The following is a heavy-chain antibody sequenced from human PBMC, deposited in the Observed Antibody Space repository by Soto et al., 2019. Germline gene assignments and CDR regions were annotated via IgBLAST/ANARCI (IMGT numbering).Heavy chain of an antibody. D-gene: IGHD3-3*01. CDR1: GGSFSGYY. Sequence: SETLSLTCAVYGGSFSGYYWSWIRQPPGKGLEWIGEINHSGSTNYNPSLKSRVTISVDTSKNQFSLKLSSVTAADTAVYYCARGWSRVFWSGYDIFDYWGQGTLVTVSS. J-gene: IGHJ4*02. V-gene: IGHV4-34*01. CDR3: ARGWSRVFWSGYDIFDY. CDR2: INHSGST.